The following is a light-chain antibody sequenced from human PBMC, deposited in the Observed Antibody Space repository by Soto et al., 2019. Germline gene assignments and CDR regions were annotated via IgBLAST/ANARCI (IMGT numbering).Light chain of an antibody. CDR2: DAS. CDR3: QQRSNWPLT. Sequence: EIVLTQSPATLSFSPGERATLSCRASQSVSSYLAWYQQKPGQAPRLLIYDASNRATGIPARFSGSGSGTDFTLTISGLEPEDFAVYYCQQRSNWPLTFGGGTKVDIK. V-gene: IGKV3-11*01. CDR1: QSVSSY. J-gene: IGKJ4*01.